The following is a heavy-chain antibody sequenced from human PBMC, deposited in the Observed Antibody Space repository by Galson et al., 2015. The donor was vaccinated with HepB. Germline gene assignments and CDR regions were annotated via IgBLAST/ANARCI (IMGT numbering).Heavy chain of an antibody. Sequence: SLRLSCAASGFTFSSSSMNWVRQAPGKGLEWVSFIRGSSSKISYADSVKGRFTISRDNAKNSMSLQMNSLRAEATAVYYCARDLDRYYDSSYYYDYWGQGTLVTVSS. J-gene: IGHJ4*02. CDR1: GFTFSSSS. V-gene: IGHV3-21*01. CDR3: ARDLDRYYDSSYYYDY. D-gene: IGHD3-22*01. CDR2: IRGSSSKI.